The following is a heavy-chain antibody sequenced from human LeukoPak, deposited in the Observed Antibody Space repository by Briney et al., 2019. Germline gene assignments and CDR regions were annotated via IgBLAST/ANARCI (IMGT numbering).Heavy chain of an antibody. D-gene: IGHD3-3*01. CDR1: SGSISSGGYY. CDR3: ARVAFWSGYYTHFDY. J-gene: IGHJ4*02. V-gene: IGHV4-30-2*01. Sequence: PSQTLSLTCTVSSGSISSGGYYWSWIRQPPGKGLEWIGYIYHSGSTYYNPSLKSRVTMSVDTSKNQFSLKLSSVTAADAAVYYCARVAFWSGYYTHFDYWGQGTLVTVSS. CDR2: IYHSGST.